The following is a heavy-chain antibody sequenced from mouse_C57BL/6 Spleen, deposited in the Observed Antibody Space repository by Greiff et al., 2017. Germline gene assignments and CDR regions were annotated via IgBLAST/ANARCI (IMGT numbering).Heavy chain of an antibody. Sequence: QVQLQQPGAELVMPGASVKLSCKASGYTFTSYWMHWVQQRPGQGLEWIGEIDPSDSYTNYNQKFKGKSTLTVDKSSSTAYMQLSSLTSEDSAVYYCARGYGSSSYAMDYWGQGTSVTVSS. J-gene: IGHJ4*01. V-gene: IGHV1-69*01. D-gene: IGHD1-1*01. CDR1: GYTFTSYW. CDR3: ARGYGSSSYAMDY. CDR2: IDPSDSYT.